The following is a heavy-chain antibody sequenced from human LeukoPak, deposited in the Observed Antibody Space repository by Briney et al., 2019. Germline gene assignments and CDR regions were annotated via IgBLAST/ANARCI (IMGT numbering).Heavy chain of an antibody. V-gene: IGHV1-69*05. CDR2: IIPIFGTA. CDR3: ARGSEAAPAYYYYYMDV. Sequence: GASVKVSCKASGGTFSSYAISWVRQAPGQGLEWMGGIIPIFGTANYAQKFQGRVTITTDESTSTAYMELSSLRSEDTAVYYCARGSEAAPAYYYYYMDVWGQGTTVTVSS. CDR1: GGTFSSYA. J-gene: IGHJ6*03. D-gene: IGHD6-13*01.